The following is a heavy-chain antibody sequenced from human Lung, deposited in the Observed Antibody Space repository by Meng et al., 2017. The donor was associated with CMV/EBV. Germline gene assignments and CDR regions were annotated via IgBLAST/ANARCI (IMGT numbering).Heavy chain of an antibody. CDR3: VHSISGGTYFDF. D-gene: IGHD4-23*01. CDR2: IYCNDDK. CDR1: LFSLTPGRVR. J-gene: IGHJ4*02. V-gene: IGHV2-5*01. Sequence: FPLFSLTPGRVRVGWIRQPPGPALDWLAIIYCNDDKRPSPSLQRTLTITRDTSKSPVVLTMTHLDPVDPATYYCVHSISGGTYFDFWGQVTLVTVSS.